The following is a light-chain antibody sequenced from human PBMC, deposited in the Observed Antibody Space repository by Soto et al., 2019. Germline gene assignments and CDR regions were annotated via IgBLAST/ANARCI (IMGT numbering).Light chain of an antibody. CDR2: TAS. J-gene: IGKJ4*02. V-gene: IGKV1D-12*01. CDR1: QSINSW. Sequence: DIQMTQSPSSVSASVGDRVTISCRASQSINSWLAWYQQKPRKAPKLLIYTASTLESGVPSRFSGSVSGMEFTLTISSLQPDDFATYYCQQASGFPLTFGGGTRVDVK. CDR3: QQASGFPLT.